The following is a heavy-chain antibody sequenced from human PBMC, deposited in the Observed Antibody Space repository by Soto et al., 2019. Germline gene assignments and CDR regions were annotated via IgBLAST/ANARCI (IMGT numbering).Heavy chain of an antibody. V-gene: IGHV3-74*01. D-gene: IGHD7-27*01. CDR2: ISSDGSST. CDR1: GFTFNNYW. J-gene: IGHJ6*02. Sequence: GGSLRLSCAASGFTFNNYWMHWVRQAPGKGLVWVSRISSDGSSTNYADSVQGRFTISRDNAKNTLYLQMNSLRVEDTAVYYCARDRTPNWGFFRSKYYYGMDVWGQGTTVTVSS. CDR3: ARDRTPNWGFFRSKYYYGMDV.